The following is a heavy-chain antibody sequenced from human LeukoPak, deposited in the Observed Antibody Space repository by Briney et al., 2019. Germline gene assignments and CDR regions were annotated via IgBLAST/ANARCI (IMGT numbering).Heavy chain of an antibody. CDR2: IYTSAST. CDR3: ARVGSSITTGRNYFDY. V-gene: IGHV4-4*07. Sequence: PSETLSLTCTVSGGSISSYYWSWIRQPAGKGLEWIGRIYTSASTNYNPSLKSRVTMSVDTSKNQFSLKLSSVTAADTAVYYCARVGSSITTGRNYFDYWGQGTLVTVSS. CDR1: GGSISSYY. D-gene: IGHD4-11*01. J-gene: IGHJ4*02.